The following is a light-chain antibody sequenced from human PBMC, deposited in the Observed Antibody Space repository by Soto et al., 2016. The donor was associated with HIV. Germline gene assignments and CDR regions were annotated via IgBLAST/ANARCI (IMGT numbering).Light chain of an antibody. CDR2: AAS. Sequence: AIRMTQSPSSLSASTGDRVIITCRASQGISSYLAWYQQKPGKAPKLLIYAASTLQSGVPSRFSGSGSGTDFTLTISCLQSEDFATYYCQQLNNYPLTFGGGPRWRSN. CDR3: QQLNNYPLT. V-gene: IGKV1-8*01. J-gene: IGKJ4*01. CDR1: QGISSY.